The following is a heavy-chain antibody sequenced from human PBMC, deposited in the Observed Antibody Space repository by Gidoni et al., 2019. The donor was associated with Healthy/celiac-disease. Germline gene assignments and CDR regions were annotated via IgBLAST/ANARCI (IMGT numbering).Heavy chain of an antibody. D-gene: IGHD5-18*01. V-gene: IGHV1-3*01. CDR1: GYTFTSYA. J-gene: IGHJ4*02. CDR2: INAGNGNT. Sequence: QVQLVQSGAEVKKTGASVKVSCKASGYTFTSYAMHWVRQAPGQRLEWMGWINAGNGNTKYSQKFQGRVTITRDTSASTAYMELSSLRSEDTAVYYWARGGEYSYGYPFDYWGQGTLVTVSS. CDR3: ARGGEYSYGYPFDY.